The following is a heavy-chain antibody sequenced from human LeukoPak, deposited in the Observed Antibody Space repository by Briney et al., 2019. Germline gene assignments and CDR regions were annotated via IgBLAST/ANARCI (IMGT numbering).Heavy chain of an antibody. V-gene: IGHV3-7*01. D-gene: IGHD2-2*01. CDR2: INQDGSER. CDR3: ARDCSSTRCFRGGFDP. J-gene: IGHJ5*02. Sequence: PGESLRLSCAASGFTFSSYWMAWVRQAPGKGLEWVANINQDGSERYYMDSVKGRFTVSRDDAKNSLYLQMNSLSVEDTAVYYCARDCSSTRCFRGGFDPWGQGTLVIVSS. CDR1: GFTFSSYW.